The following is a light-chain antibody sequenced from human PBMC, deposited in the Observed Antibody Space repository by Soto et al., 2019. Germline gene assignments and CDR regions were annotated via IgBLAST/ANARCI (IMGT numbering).Light chain of an antibody. J-gene: IGKJ1*01. CDR3: QHYGFSPRWT. V-gene: IGKV3-20*01. CDR2: GAS. CDR1: QSVSNNY. Sequence: EIVLTQSPGTLSLSPGERATLSCRASQSVSNNYLAWYQQKPGQAPRLLIYGASRRATGIPDRFSGSGSGTDFTLTISRLEPEDFAVYYCQHYGFSPRWTFGQGTKVDIK.